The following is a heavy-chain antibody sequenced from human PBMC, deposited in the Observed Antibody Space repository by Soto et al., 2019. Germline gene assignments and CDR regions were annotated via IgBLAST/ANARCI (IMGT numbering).Heavy chain of an antibody. CDR1: GGFLSVSY. D-gene: IGHD3-16*01. CDR2: INHVGGT. Sequence: QSLTCAVYGGFLSVSYWTWILQPPGKGLEWIGEINHVGGTNYNPSLKSRVTMSVDTSQNQFSLRLISVTAADTAMYFCVRIRYQLPSSVLWLDPWGQGTPVTVSS. J-gene: IGHJ5*02. V-gene: IGHV4-34*01. CDR3: VRIRYQLPSSVLWLDP.